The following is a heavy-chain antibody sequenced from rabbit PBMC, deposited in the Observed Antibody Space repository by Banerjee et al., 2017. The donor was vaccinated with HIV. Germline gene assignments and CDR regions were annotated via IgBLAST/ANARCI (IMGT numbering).Heavy chain of an antibody. V-gene: IGHV1S40*01. CDR3: ARDLDGVIGWNFGW. J-gene: IGHJ6*01. CDR2: IEGGSSAFS. CDR1: GVSFSNNQY. D-gene: IGHD4-1*01. Sequence: QSLEESGGDLVKPGASLTLTCTASGVSFSNNQYMCWVRQAPGKGLEWIACIEGGSSAFSYFARWAKGRFTISRTSSTTVTLQMTSLTAADTATYFCARDLDGVIGWNFGWWGQGTLVTVS.